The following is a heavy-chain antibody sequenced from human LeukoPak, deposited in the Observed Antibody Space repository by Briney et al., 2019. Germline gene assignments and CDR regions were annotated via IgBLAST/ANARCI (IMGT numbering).Heavy chain of an antibody. D-gene: IGHD6-13*01. CDR2: IYHSGST. CDR3: ARESPASAGAAAFDY. V-gene: IGHV4-4*02. Sequence: SETLSLTCAVSGGSISSSNWWSWVRQSPGKGLEWIGEIYHSGSTNYNPSLKSRVTISVDKSKNQFSLKLSSVTAADTAVYYCARESPASAGAAAFDYWGQGTLVTVSS. J-gene: IGHJ4*02. CDR1: GGSISSSNW.